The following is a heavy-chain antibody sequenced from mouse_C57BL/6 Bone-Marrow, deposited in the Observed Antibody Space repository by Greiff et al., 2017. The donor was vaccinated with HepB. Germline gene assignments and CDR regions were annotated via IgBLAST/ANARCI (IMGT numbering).Heavy chain of an antibody. CDR3: ARHGGYYSNYEDWYFDV. D-gene: IGHD2-5*01. V-gene: IGHV1-62-2*01. CDR2: FYPGSGSI. CDR1: GYTFTEYT. J-gene: IGHJ1*03. Sequence: QVQLKESGAELVKPGASVKLSCKASGYTFTEYTIHWVKQRSGQGLEWIGWFYPGSGSIKYNEKFKDKGTLTADKSSSTVYMELSRLTSEDSAVYFCARHGGYYSNYEDWYFDVWGTGTTVTVSS.